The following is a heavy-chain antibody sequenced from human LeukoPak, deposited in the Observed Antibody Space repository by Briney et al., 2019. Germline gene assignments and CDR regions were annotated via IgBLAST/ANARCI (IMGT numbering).Heavy chain of an antibody. D-gene: IGHD2-21*01. CDR3: AKSDCASDGCKLLNY. CDR2: ISGSGDAT. V-gene: IGHV3-23*01. CDR1: GFIFSHYA. J-gene: IGHJ4*02. Sequence: PGGSLRLSCAVSGFIFSHYATSWVRQAPGKGLEWVSSISGSGDATKYADSVMGRFTISRDNSKNTLSLQMNSLRAEDTAVYYCAKSDCASDGCKLLNYWGQGTLVTASS.